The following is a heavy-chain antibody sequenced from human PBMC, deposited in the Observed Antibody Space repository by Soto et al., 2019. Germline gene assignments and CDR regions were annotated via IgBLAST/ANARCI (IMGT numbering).Heavy chain of an antibody. Sequence: QVQLQESGPGLVKPSQTLSLTCTVSGGSISSGGTGSYWTWIRQLPGKGLEWIGYIYYTGNTYYTPSPNSRPTISIDTYEKHFSLKRTSVTAADAAVYFCASGHHSYQVRYWGQGTLVTVSS. CDR3: ASGHHSYQVRY. CDR2: IYYTGNT. V-gene: IGHV4-31*03. D-gene: IGHD2-2*01. J-gene: IGHJ4*02. CDR1: GGSISSGGTGSY.